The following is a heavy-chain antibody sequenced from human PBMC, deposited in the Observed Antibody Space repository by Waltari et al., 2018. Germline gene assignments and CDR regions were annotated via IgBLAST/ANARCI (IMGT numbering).Heavy chain of an antibody. CDR3: AGIRRGFWFFDL. V-gene: IGHV3-48*04. Sequence: EVQLVESGGGLVQPGGSMRLSCADSGMTFTTYSMNWVRQAPGKGLEWISYVSGDSGYIYYADSVRGRFTISRDNAQNSMYLQMNNLIADDTAVYYCAGIRRGFWFFDLWGRGTLVTVSS. CDR1: GMTFTTYS. J-gene: IGHJ2*01. CDR2: VSGDSGYI. D-gene: IGHD3-10*01.